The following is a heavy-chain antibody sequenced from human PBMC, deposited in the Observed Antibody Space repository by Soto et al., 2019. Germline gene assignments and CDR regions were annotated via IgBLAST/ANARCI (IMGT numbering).Heavy chain of an antibody. CDR3: AREEEDSRLLYYYGMDV. J-gene: IGHJ6*02. CDR1: GYTFTSYY. D-gene: IGHD2-15*01. Sequence: QVQLVQSGAEVKKPGASVKVSCKASGYTFTSYYMHWVRQAPGQGLEWMGIINPSGGSTSYAQKFQGRVTMTRDTSTSTVYMELSSLRSEDTAVYYCAREEEDSRLLYYYGMDVWGQGTTVTVSS. V-gene: IGHV1-46*03. CDR2: INPSGGST.